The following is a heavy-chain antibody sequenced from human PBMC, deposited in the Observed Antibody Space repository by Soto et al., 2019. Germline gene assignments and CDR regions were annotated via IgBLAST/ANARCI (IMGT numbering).Heavy chain of an antibody. CDR2: ISSSSSYI. J-gene: IGHJ4*02. D-gene: IGHD1-1*01. CDR3: AKKVPGSNPLDS. V-gene: IGHV3-21*04. Sequence: GGSLRLSCAASGFTFSSYIMNWVRQAPGKGLEWVSSISSSSSYIYYADSVKGRFTISRDNAKNSLYLQMNSLRVEDTAVYYCAKKVPGSNPLDSWGQGALVTVSS. CDR1: GFTFSSYI.